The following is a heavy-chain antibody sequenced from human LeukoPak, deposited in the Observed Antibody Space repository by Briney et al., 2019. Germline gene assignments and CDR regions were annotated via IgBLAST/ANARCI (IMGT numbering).Heavy chain of an antibody. CDR3: ARYKGIVGATTNNWFDP. CDR2: IYYSGST. V-gene: IGHV4-59*01. Sequence: SETLSLTCTVSGGTISTYYWSWIRQPPGKGLEWIGYIYYSGSTNYNPSLKSRVTISLDTSKNQFSLKLSSLSAADTAVYYCARYKGIVGATTNNWFDPWGQGTLVTVSS. J-gene: IGHJ5*02. D-gene: IGHD1-26*01. CDR1: GGTISTYY.